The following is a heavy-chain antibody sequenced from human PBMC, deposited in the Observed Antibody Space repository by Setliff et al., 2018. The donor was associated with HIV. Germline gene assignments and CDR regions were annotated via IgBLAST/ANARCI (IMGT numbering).Heavy chain of an antibody. V-gene: IGHV3-9*01. Sequence: PGGSLRLSCVASGFTFDDYAMHWVRQVPGKGLEWVASINWKSDSRGHADSVKGRFTISRDNAKNSLYLQMDSLSVEDTALYYCVKDTNSGWRPSGPQFHYYEHAMDVWGQGTTVTVSS. CDR3: VKDTNSGWRPSGPQFHYYEHAMDV. CDR2: INWKSDSR. CDR1: GFTFDDYA. D-gene: IGHD5-12*01. J-gene: IGHJ6*02.